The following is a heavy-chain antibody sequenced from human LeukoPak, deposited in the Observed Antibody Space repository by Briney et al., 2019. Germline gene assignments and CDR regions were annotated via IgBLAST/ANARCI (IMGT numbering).Heavy chain of an antibody. D-gene: IGHD2-15*01. V-gene: IGHV1-8*01. J-gene: IGHJ4*02. CDR2: MNPNSGNT. CDR3: ARGAPGSYCSGGSCPYFDY. CDR1: GYTFTSYD. Sequence: EASVKVSCKASGYTFTSYDINWVRQATGQGLEWMGGMNPNSGNTGYAQKFQGRVTMIRNTSISTAYMELSSLGSEDTAVYYCARGAPGSYCSGGSCPYFDYWGQGTLVAVSS.